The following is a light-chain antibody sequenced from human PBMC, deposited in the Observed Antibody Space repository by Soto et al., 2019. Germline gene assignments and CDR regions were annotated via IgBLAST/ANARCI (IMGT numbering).Light chain of an antibody. J-gene: IGLJ1*01. V-gene: IGLV2-14*01. CDR1: SSDVGGYNY. CDR2: DVS. CDR3: SSYTSSSTYI. Sequence: QSVLTQPASVSGSPGQSITISCTGTSSDVGGYNYVSWYQQHPGKAPKLMIYDVSNRPSGVSNRFSGSKSGKTASLTISGLQAEDEADYYCSSYTSSSTYIFGTVTKGTGL.